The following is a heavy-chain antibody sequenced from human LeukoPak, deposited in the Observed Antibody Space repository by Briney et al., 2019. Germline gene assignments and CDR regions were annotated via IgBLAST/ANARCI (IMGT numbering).Heavy chain of an antibody. D-gene: IGHD2-21*02. CDR3: ARETYCGGDCYSGFDY. V-gene: IGHV4-59*01. J-gene: IGHJ4*02. Sequence: SETLSLTCTVSGDSISTYFWSWIRQPPGKGLQWIGYIYYSGSTNYNPSLKSRVTISVDPSKNQFSLKLSSVTAADTAVYYCARETYCGGDCYSGFDYWGQGTLVTVSS. CDR1: GDSISTYF. CDR2: IYYSGST.